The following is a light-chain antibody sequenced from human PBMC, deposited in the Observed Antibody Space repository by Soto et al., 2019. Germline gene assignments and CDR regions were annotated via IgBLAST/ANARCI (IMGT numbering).Light chain of an antibody. Sequence: EIVLTQSPATLSLSPGERATLSCRASQSVSNYLVWYQQKPGQAPRLLIYDASNRATGIPARFSGSGSGTDFTLTISSLEPEDFAVYYCQQRTKWPLITFGQGTRLEMK. CDR1: QSVSNY. V-gene: IGKV3-11*01. CDR2: DAS. J-gene: IGKJ5*01. CDR3: QQRTKWPLIT.